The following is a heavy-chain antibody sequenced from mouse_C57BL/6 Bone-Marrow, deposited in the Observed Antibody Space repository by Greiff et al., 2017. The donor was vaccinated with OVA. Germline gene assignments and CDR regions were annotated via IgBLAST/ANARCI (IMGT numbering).Heavy chain of an antibody. CDR2: ISNGGGST. J-gene: IGHJ3*01. D-gene: IGHD2-3*01. V-gene: IGHV5-12*01. Sequence: EVKLMESGGGLVQPGGSLKLSCAASGFTFSDYYMYWVRQTPEKRLEWVAYISNGGGSTYYPDTVKGRFTISRDNAKNTLYLQMSRLKSEDTAMYYCARTIYDGYYPAYWGQGTLVTVSA. CDR3: ARTIYDGYYPAY. CDR1: GFTFSDYY.